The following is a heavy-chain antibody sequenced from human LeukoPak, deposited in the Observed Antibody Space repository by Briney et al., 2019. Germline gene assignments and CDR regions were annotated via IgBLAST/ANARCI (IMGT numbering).Heavy chain of an antibody. Sequence: GGSLRLSCAASGFTFSRYWMHWVRQAPGKGLVWVSRIKSDGSTNYADSVKGRFTISRDNAKNTVSLQMNSLKAEDTGVYYCARAPAEIGGYYPEYFRHWGQGTLVTVSS. V-gene: IGHV3-74*01. D-gene: IGHD3-22*01. CDR2: IKSDGST. CDR3: ARAPAEIGGYYPEYFRH. J-gene: IGHJ1*01. CDR1: GFTFSRYW.